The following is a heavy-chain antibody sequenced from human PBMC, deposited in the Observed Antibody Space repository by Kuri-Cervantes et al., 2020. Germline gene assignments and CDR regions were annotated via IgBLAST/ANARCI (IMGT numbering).Heavy chain of an antibody. J-gene: IGHJ4*02. V-gene: IGHV3-23*01. Sequence: GESLKISCAASGFIFTTAWMSWVRQAPGKGLEWVSGITGSGGSTYYADSVKGRFTISRDKSKNTLYLQMNSLRAEDTAVYYCARDGDYEVVYWGQGTLVTVSS. CDR2: ITGSGGST. D-gene: IGHD4-17*01. CDR3: ARDGDYEVVY. CDR1: GFIFTTAW.